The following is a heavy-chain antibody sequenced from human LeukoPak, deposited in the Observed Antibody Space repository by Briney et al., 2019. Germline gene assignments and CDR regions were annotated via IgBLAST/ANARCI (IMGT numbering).Heavy chain of an antibody. CDR1: GFTFSSYA. D-gene: IGHD6-19*01. J-gene: IGHJ4*02. CDR3: AKVRAVADQNFDY. CDR2: ISYDGSNK. Sequence: GGSLRLSCAVSGFTFSSYAMHWVRQAPGKGLEWVAVISYDGSNKYYADSVKGRFTISRDNSKNTLYLQMNSLRAEDPAVYYCAKVRAVADQNFDYWGQGTLVTVSS. V-gene: IGHV3-30*04.